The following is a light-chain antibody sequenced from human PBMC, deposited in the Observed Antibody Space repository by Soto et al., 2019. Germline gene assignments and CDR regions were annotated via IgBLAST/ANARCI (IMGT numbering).Light chain of an antibody. V-gene: IGLV2-14*01. J-gene: IGLJ2*01. Sequence: QLVLTQPASVSGSPGQSITISCTGTSSDVGAYNYVSWYQQHPGKAPKLMIYDVTTRPSGVSNRFSGSKSGNTASLTISGLQAGDEADYYCSSYAGSSTSLFGGGTKLTVL. CDR1: SSDVGAYNY. CDR3: SSYAGSSTSL. CDR2: DVT.